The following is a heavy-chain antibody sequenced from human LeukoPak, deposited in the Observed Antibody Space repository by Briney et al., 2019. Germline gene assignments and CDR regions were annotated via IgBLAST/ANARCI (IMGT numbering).Heavy chain of an antibody. Sequence: PGRSLRLSCTASGFTFGDYAMSWVRQAPGKGLEWVGFIRSKAYGGTTEYAASVKGRFTISRDDSKSIAYLQTNSLKTEDTAVYYCTRDPGYDILTGYYRPFDYWGQGTLVTVSS. CDR3: TRDPGYDILTGYYRPFDY. CDR1: GFTFGDYA. D-gene: IGHD3-9*01. V-gene: IGHV3-49*04. J-gene: IGHJ4*02. CDR2: IRSKAYGGTT.